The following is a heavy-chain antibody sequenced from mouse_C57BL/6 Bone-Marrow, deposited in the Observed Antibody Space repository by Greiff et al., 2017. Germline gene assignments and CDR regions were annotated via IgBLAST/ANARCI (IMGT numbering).Heavy chain of an antibody. CDR2: INSDGGST. J-gene: IGHJ4*01. D-gene: IGHD1-3*01. Sequence: EVQVVEPGGGLVQPGESLKLSCESNEYEFPSHDMSWVRKTPEKRLELVAAINSDGGSTYYPDTMERRFIISRDNTEKTLYLQMSSLRSEDTALYYCARGGVKDAMDYWGQGTSVTVSS. V-gene: IGHV5-2*01. CDR1: EYEFPSHD. CDR3: ARGGVKDAMDY.